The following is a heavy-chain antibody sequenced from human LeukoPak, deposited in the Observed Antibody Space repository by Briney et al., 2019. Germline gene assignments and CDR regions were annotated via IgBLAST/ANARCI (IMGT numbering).Heavy chain of an antibody. J-gene: IGHJ6*03. CDR3: ARDLEDVYYMDV. Sequence: GASVKVSCKASGGTFSSYAISWVRQAPGQGLEWMGGIIPIFGTANYAQKFQGRVTITADESTSTAYMELSSLRSDDTAVYYCARDLEDVYYMDVWGKGTTVTVSS. D-gene: IGHD3-3*01. CDR1: GGTFSSYA. CDR2: IIPIFGTA. V-gene: IGHV1-69*01.